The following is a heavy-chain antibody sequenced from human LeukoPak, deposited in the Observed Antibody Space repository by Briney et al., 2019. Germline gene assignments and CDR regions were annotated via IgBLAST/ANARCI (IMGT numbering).Heavy chain of an antibody. CDR3: ATEGKMVRGVYTDY. Sequence: ASVTVSCKASGYTFTSYYMHWVRQAPGQGLEWMGIINPSGGSTSYAQKSQGRVTMTADTSTDTVYMELSSLRSEDTAVYYCATEGKMVRGVYTDYWGQGTLVTVSS. J-gene: IGHJ4*02. D-gene: IGHD3-10*01. CDR1: GYTFTSYY. CDR2: INPSGGST. V-gene: IGHV1-46*01.